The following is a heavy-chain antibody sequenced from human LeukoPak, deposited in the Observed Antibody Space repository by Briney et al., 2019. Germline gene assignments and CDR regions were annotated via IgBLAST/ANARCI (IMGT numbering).Heavy chain of an antibody. D-gene: IGHD2-15*01. CDR2: ISSTSGTI. Sequence: GGSLRLSCAASGFTFSTYSMNWVRQAPGKGLEWVSYISSTSGTIYYADSVKGRFTISRGNAKSSLYLQMNSLRAEDTAVYYCASGYCSAGSCHNFDYWGQGTLVTVSS. CDR1: GFTFSTYS. J-gene: IGHJ4*02. CDR3: ASGYCSAGSCHNFDY. V-gene: IGHV3-48*01.